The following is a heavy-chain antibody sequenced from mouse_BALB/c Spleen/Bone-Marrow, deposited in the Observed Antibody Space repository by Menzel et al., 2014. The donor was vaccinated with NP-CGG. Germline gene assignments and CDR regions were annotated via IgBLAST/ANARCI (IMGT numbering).Heavy chain of an antibody. Sequence: EVHLVESGAELVKPGASVKLSCTASGFNIKDTYMHWVKQRPEQGLEWIGRIDPANGNTKYDPKFQGKATITADTSSNTAYLQLSSLTSEDTAVYYCARYHYGYYFDYWGQGTTLTVSS. V-gene: IGHV14-3*02. CDR2: IDPANGNT. D-gene: IGHD1-2*01. CDR1: GFNIKDTY. CDR3: ARYHYGYYFDY. J-gene: IGHJ2*01.